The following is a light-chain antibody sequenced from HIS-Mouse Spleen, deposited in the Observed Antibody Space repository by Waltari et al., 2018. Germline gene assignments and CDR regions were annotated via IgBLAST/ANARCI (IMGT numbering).Light chain of an antibody. J-gene: IGLJ2*01. CDR2: DVS. V-gene: IGLV2-14*03. CDR1: SSDVGGYNY. CDR3: SSYTSSSTRV. Sequence: QSALTQPASVSGSPGQSITISCTGTSSDVGGYNYVSWSQQHPGKAPKTMIYDVSNRPSGVSNRFSGSKSGNTASLTISGLQAEDEADYYCSSYTSSSTRVFGGGTKLTVL.